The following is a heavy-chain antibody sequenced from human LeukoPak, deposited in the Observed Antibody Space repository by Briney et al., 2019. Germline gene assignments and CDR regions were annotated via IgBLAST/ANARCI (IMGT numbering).Heavy chain of an antibody. CDR1: GFTFSSYG. CDR3: ARGGAMVRGVTHNWFDP. V-gene: IGHV3-30*02. Sequence: GGSLRLSCAASGFTFSSYGMHWVRQAPGKGLEWVAFIRYDGSNKYYADSVKGRFTISRDNSKNTLYLQMNSLRGEDTAVYYCARGGAMVRGVTHNWFDPWGQGTLVTVSS. J-gene: IGHJ5*02. D-gene: IGHD3-10*01. CDR2: IRYDGSNK.